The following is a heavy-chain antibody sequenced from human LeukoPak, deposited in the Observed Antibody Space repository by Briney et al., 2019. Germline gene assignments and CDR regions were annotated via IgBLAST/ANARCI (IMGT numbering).Heavy chain of an antibody. J-gene: IGHJ6*03. CDR3: ARDLEYSSPQGDYYYYMDV. CDR2: IIPIFGTA. Sequence: ASVKVSCKASGGTFSSYAISWVRQAPGQGLGWMGGIIPIFGTANYAQKFQGRVTITTDESTSTAYMELSSLRSEDTAVYYCARDLEYSSPQGDYYYYMDVWGKGTTVTVSS. CDR1: GGTFSSYA. V-gene: IGHV1-69*05. D-gene: IGHD6-6*01.